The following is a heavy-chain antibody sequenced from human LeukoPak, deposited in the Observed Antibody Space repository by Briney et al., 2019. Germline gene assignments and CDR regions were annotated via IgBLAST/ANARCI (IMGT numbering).Heavy chain of an antibody. V-gene: IGHV4-59*01. CDR2: IYYSGSI. J-gene: IGHJ3*02. D-gene: IGHD2-15*01. CDR1: GGSISSYY. CDR3: ARGGLLLDAFDI. Sequence: SETLSLTCTVSGGSISSYYWSWIRQPPGKGLEWIGYIYYSGSINYNPSLKSRVTISVDTSKNQFSLKLSSVTAADTAVYYCARGGLLLDAFDIWGQGTMVTVSS.